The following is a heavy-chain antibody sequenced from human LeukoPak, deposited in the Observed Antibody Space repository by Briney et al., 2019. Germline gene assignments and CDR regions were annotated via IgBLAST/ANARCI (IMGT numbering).Heavy chain of an antibody. Sequence: ASVKVSCKASGYTFTGYGISWVRQAPGQGLEWMGWISAYNGNTNYAQKLQGRVTMTTDTSTSTAYMELRSLRSEDTAVYYCARGPSGSESPLSPNWFDPWGQGTLVTVSS. D-gene: IGHD3-10*01. CDR2: ISAYNGNT. V-gene: IGHV1-18*01. CDR3: ARGPSGSESPLSPNWFDP. J-gene: IGHJ5*02. CDR1: GYTFTGYG.